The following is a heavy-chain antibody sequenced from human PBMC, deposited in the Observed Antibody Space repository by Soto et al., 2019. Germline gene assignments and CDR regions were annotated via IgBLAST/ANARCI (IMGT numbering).Heavy chain of an antibody. V-gene: IGHV1-18*01. Sequence: WASVKVSCKASGYTFTSYGISWVRQAPGQGLEWMGWISAYNGNTNYAQKLQGRVTMTTDTSTSTAYMELRSLRSDDTAVYYCAREGELHHYYYYYGMDVWGQGTTVTVSS. J-gene: IGHJ6*02. CDR1: GYTFTSYG. D-gene: IGHD2-15*01. CDR3: AREGELHHYYYYYGMDV. CDR2: ISAYNGNT.